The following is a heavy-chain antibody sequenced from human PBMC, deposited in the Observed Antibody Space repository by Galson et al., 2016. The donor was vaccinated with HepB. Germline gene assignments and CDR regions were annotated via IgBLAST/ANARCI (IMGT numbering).Heavy chain of an antibody. D-gene: IGHD6-25*01. CDR2: IYSNGRT. CDR1: GFGVGSTY. J-gene: IGHJ6*02. V-gene: IGHV3-53*01. CDR3: ARVLYTSDHYVMDV. Sequence: SLRLSCAVSGFGVGSTYMNWVRQAPGEGLEWASVIYSNGRTYYADSVRGRFTVSRDRSKNILYLQMNSLKTEDTAVYFCARVLYTSDHYVMDVWGQGTTVTVSS.